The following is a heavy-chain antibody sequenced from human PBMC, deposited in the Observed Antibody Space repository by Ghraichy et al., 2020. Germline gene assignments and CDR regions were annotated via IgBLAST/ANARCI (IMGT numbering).Heavy chain of an antibody. Sequence: ASVKVSCKASGYSVDNYAFHWVREAPRQRLEWMGRFSAGNPKTKYSQMFRGRVTFTADTSARTIIMELSGLTSEDSAVYYCATSATYVQTPSFDHWGQGTLVTVSS. D-gene: IGHD2-8*01. V-gene: IGHV1-3*01. J-gene: IGHJ4*02. CDR2: FSAGNPKT. CDR1: GYSVDNYA. CDR3: ATSATYVQTPSFDH.